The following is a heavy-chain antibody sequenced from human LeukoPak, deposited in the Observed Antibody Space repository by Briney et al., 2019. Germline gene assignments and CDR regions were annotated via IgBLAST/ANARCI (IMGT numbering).Heavy chain of an antibody. CDR2: ISGRGDNT. CDR3: AKRPRWLQFHY. Sequence: GGSLRLSCAASGFTFSSYAIRWLRQAPGKGLEWVSGISGRGDNTSYADSVKGGFTISRDNSKNTLYLQMNSLRAEDTAVYYCAKRPRWLQFHYWGQGTLVTVSS. J-gene: IGHJ4*02. D-gene: IGHD5-24*01. CDR1: GFTFSSYA. V-gene: IGHV3-23*01.